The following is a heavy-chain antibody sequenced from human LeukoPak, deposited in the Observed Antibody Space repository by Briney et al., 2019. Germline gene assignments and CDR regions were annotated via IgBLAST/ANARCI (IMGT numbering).Heavy chain of an antibody. CDR3: ARRQIPGRITMVRGVNKQAFGI. D-gene: IGHD3-10*01. V-gene: IGHV4-34*01. Sequence: PSETLSLTCAVYGGSFSGYYWSWIRQPPGKGLEWIGEINHSGSTNYNPSLKSRVTISVDTSKNQFSLKLSSVTAADTAVYYCARRQIPGRITMVRGVNKQAFGIWGQGTMVTVSS. CDR2: INHSGST. J-gene: IGHJ3*02. CDR1: GGSFSGYY.